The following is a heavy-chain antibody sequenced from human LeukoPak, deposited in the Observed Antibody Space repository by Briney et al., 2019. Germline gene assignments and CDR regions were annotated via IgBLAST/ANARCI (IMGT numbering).Heavy chain of an antibody. Sequence: GGSLRLSCAASGFTFSDYWMHWVRQAPGKGLVWVSRINSGGSSRTYADSVKGRFTVSRDDAKNTLYLQMNSLRVEDTAVYYCARGRSYYYAMDVWGQGTTVTVSS. V-gene: IGHV3-74*01. CDR2: INSGGSSR. CDR3: ARGRSYYYAMDV. J-gene: IGHJ6*02. CDR1: GFTFSDYW.